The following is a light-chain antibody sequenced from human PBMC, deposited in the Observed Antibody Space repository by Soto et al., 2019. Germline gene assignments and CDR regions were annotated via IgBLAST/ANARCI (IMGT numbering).Light chain of an antibody. J-gene: IGKJ5*01. Sequence: EIVMTQSPATLSVSPGERATLSCRASQSVSSNLAWYQQKPGQAPRLLIYGASTRATGIPARFSGSGSGTEFTLTISSLQSEDCAVYSCQQYNNWPPITFGQGTRLEIK. CDR2: GAS. CDR1: QSVSSN. CDR3: QQYNNWPPIT. V-gene: IGKV3-15*01.